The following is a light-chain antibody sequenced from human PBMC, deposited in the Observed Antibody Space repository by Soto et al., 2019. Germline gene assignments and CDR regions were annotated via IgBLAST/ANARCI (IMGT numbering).Light chain of an antibody. Sequence: IEMTRSPATLSVSLGERATLSSRASQSVSSSFLAWYQQKPGQALRLLIYRASSRATGIPDRFSGSGSGTDFTLTISRLEPEEFAGYYCQQYGSLITFGPGTRLEIK. CDR2: RAS. J-gene: IGKJ5*01. V-gene: IGKV3-20*01. CDR3: QQYGSLIT. CDR1: QSVSSSF.